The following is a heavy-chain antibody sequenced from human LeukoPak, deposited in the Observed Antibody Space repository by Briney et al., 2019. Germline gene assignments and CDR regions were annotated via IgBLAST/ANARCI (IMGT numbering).Heavy chain of an antibody. CDR2: IYSSGGT. V-gene: IGHV4-39*01. CDR1: GGSISSSLHY. D-gene: IGHD4-17*01. Sequence: SETLSLTCTVSGGSISSSLHYWAWFRQPPGKGLEWIGYIYSSGGTYYNPSLKSRVTMSVDTSKNQFSLELSSVTATDTAVYYCARRPTVTTDYWGQGTLVTVSS. J-gene: IGHJ4*02. CDR3: ARRPTVTTDY.